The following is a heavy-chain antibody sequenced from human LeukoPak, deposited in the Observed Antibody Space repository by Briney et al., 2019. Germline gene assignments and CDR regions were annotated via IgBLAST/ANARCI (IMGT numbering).Heavy chain of an antibody. J-gene: IGHJ4*02. Sequence: PSETLSLTCTVSGGSISSSSYYWGWIRQPPGKGLEWIGTFYSSGSTYYNPSLKSRVTISIDTSKNQFSLKLSSVTAADTAVYYCARHQTLGIVYFGYWGQGTLVTVSS. CDR2: FYSSGST. CDR1: GGSISSSSYY. CDR3: ARHQTLGIVYFGY. D-gene: IGHD7-27*01. V-gene: IGHV4-39*01.